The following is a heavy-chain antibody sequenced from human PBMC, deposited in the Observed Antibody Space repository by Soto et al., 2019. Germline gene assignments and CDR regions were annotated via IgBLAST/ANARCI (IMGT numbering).Heavy chain of an antibody. CDR1: GGSISSSSYY. V-gene: IGHV4-39*01. Sequence: SETLSLTCTVSGGSISSSSYYWGWIRQPPGKGLEWIGSIYYSGSTYYNPSLKSRVTISVDTSKNQFSLKLSSVTAADTAVYYCARRDYDFWSGYYTGHYYYGMDVWGQGTTVTVSS. D-gene: IGHD3-3*01. CDR2: IYYSGST. CDR3: ARRDYDFWSGYYTGHYYYGMDV. J-gene: IGHJ6*02.